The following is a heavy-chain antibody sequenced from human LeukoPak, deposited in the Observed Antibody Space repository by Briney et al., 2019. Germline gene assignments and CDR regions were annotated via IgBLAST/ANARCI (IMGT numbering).Heavy chain of an antibody. V-gene: IGHV1-3*01. Sequence: ASVKVSCKASGYTFTSYAMHWVRQAPGQRLEWMGWINAGNGNAKYSQKFQGRVTITRDTSASTAYMELSSLRSEDTAVYHCARVPYDFWTKYYYYGMDVWGQGTTVTVSS. D-gene: IGHD3-3*01. CDR3: ARVPYDFWTKYYYYGMDV. CDR1: GYTFTSYA. J-gene: IGHJ6*02. CDR2: INAGNGNA.